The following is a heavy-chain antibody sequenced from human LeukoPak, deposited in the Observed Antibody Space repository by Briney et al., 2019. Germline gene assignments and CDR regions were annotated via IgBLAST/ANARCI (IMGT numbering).Heavy chain of an antibody. Sequence: ASVKVSCKASGYTFTGYYMHWVRQAPGQGLEWMGWINPNSGGTNCAQKFQGRVTMTRDTSISTAYMELSRLRSDDTAVYYCARGPYSSGLFDYWGQGTLVTVSS. D-gene: IGHD6-19*01. CDR1: GYTFTGYY. CDR3: ARGPYSSGLFDY. V-gene: IGHV1-2*02. CDR2: INPNSGGT. J-gene: IGHJ4*02.